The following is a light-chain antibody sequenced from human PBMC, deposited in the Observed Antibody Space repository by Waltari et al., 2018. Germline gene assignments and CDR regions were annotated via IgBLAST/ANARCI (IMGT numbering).Light chain of an antibody. CDR1: QLGNKY. Sequence: SYELTQPPSVSVSPGQTASITCSGDQLGNKYVSWYQQKPGQSPVLIIYQDTKRPSGSPERLSVSNSGNTATLTISGTQVMDEGDYYCQAWDTISAGLGGGTKLTVL. CDR2: QDT. CDR3: QAWDTISAG. V-gene: IGLV3-1*01. J-gene: IGLJ2*01.